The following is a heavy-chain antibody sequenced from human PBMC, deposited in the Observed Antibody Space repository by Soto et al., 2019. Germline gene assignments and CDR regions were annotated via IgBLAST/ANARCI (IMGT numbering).Heavy chain of an antibody. CDR2: FDADEGKT. V-gene: IGHV1-24*01. Sequence: EASVKVSCKVSGHPLSQLSMHWVRQAPGKGLEWVGGFDADEGKTIYAQKFQDRITMTEDTSTDTAYMELSSLISEDTATYYCTTTGNDYGDFDSWGQGTLVTVSS. CDR1: GHPLSQLS. CDR3: TTTGNDYGDFDS. D-gene: IGHD4-17*01. J-gene: IGHJ4*02.